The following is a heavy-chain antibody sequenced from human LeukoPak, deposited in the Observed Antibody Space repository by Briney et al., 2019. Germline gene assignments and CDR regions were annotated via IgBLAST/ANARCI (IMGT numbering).Heavy chain of an antibody. J-gene: IGHJ4*02. D-gene: IGHD1-26*01. CDR2: IRYDGSNK. Sequence: GGSLRLXCAASGFTFSSYGMHWVRQAPGKGLEWVAFIRYDGSNKYYADSVKGRSTISRDNSKNTLYLQMNSLRAEDTAVYYCAKDSKEWELRSYFDYWGQGTLVTVSS. V-gene: IGHV3-30*02. CDR3: AKDSKEWELRSYFDY. CDR1: GFTFSSYG.